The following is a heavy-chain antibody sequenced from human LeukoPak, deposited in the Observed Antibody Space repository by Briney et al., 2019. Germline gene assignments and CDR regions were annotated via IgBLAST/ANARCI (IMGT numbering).Heavy chain of an antibody. J-gene: IGHJ4*02. CDR2: INPNSGGT. Sequence: ASVKVSCKASGYTFTGYYMHWVRQAPGQGLEWMGWINPNSGGTNFAQKFQGGVTMTRDTSISTAYMELSRLRSDDTAVYYCARENRGGTSISSHIYYFDYWGQGTLVTVSS. CDR3: ARENRGGTSISSHIYYFDY. CDR1: GYTFTGYY. D-gene: IGHD1-14*01. V-gene: IGHV1-2*02.